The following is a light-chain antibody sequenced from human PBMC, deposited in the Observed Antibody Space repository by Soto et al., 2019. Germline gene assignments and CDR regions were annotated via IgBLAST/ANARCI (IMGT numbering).Light chain of an antibody. V-gene: IGKV1-9*01. Sequence: DIHLTQSPSFLSASVGDRVTITCRASQGISSYLAWYQQKPGKAPKLLIFATSTLQSGVPSRFSGSASGTEFTLTISSLQPEDFATYYCQQLNSYPYTFGQGTKLEIK. J-gene: IGKJ2*01. CDR1: QGISSY. CDR2: ATS. CDR3: QQLNSYPYT.